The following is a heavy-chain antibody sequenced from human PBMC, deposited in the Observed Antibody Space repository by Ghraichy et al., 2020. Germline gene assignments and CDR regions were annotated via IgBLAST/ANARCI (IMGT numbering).Heavy chain of an antibody. D-gene: IGHD6-19*01. Sequence: LSLTCAASGFTFSTYAMHWVRQAPGKGLEWVTVISYDGTDEYYGDSVKGRFTISRDNSQNTLYLQMNSLRTEDTAVYYCARDPSLGAVAGSFDFWGQGVLVTVSS. V-gene: IGHV3-30*04. CDR2: ISYDGTDE. J-gene: IGHJ4*02. CDR1: GFTFSTYA. CDR3: ARDPSLGAVAGSFDF.